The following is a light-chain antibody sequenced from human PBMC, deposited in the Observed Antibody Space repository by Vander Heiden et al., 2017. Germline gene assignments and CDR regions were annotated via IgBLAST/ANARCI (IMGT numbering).Light chain of an antibody. CDR2: DAS. J-gene: IGKJ4*01. CDR3: QQRSNWPPNT. Sequence: EIVLTQSPATLSLSPGQRATLSCRASQSVGRFLAWYQHKPGQAPRLIIYDASLRANGVPVRFSGRGSGTDFTLTISNLEPDDFAVYYCQQRSNWPPNTFGGGTKVEI. CDR1: QSVGRF. V-gene: IGKV3-11*01.